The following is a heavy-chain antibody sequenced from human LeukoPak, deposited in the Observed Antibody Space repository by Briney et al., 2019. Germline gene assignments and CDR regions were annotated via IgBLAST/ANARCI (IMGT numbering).Heavy chain of an antibody. CDR2: ISAYTGNT. D-gene: IGHD3-22*01. Sequence: GASVKVSCKASGYTFSTYGISWVRQAPGQGLEWMGWISAYTGNTNYAQNLQGRVTMTTDTSTSTAYVELRSLRSDDTAVYYCARAPLDSSGYYPNDAFDIWGQGTMVTVSS. V-gene: IGHV1-18*01. J-gene: IGHJ3*02. CDR1: GYTFSTYG. CDR3: ARAPLDSSGYYPNDAFDI.